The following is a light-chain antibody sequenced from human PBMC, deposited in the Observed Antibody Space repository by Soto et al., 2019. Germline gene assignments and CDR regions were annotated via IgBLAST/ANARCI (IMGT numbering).Light chain of an antibody. CDR2: AAS. V-gene: IGKV1-39*01. Sequence: DIQMTQSPSSLSASVGDRVTITCRASQSISSYLNWYQQKPGKAPKLLIYAASSLQSGVPSRFSGSGYGTDFTLTISSLQPDDFAVYYCQQRSNWPITFGQGTRLEI. CDR1: QSISSY. CDR3: QQRSNWPIT. J-gene: IGKJ5*01.